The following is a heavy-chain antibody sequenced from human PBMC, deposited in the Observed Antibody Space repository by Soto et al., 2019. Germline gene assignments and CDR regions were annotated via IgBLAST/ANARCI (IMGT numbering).Heavy chain of an antibody. CDR2: IIPLFGTA. CDR3: ARVGRAAMVIIPTYYYCMDV. Sequence: QVQLVQSGAEVKKPGSSVKVSCKASGGTFSSYAISWVRQAPGQGRAWMGGIIPLFGTANYAQKFQGRVTITADKSTSTAYMGLSSLRSEDKAVYYCARVGRAAMVIIPTYYYCMDVGGQGTTVTVAS. CDR1: GGTFSSYA. J-gene: IGHJ6*02. V-gene: IGHV1-69*06. D-gene: IGHD5-18*01.